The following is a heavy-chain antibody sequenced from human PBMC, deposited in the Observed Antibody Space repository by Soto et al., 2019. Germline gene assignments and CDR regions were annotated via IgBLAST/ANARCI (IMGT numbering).Heavy chain of an antibody. J-gene: IGHJ4*02. D-gene: IGHD3-3*01. CDR3: ARERDVGSGYKPAKFDY. Sequence: GRSLRLSCAPSAFTFSSNSMNWVRHAPENGLEWVSSIISSSSHIYHADSVKGRFTISRDNAKNSLYLQMDSLRAEHTAVYYGARERDVGSGYKPAKFDYWGQGTLVTVSS. CDR1: AFTFSSNS. V-gene: IGHV3-21*01. CDR2: IISSSSHI.